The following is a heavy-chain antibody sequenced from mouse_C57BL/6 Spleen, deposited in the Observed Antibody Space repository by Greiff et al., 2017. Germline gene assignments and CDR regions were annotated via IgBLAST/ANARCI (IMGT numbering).Heavy chain of an antibody. CDR3: ARGYYGNYPWYFDV. J-gene: IGHJ1*03. Sequence: VQLKESGAELVKPGASVKLSCTASGFNIKDYYMHWVKQRTEQGLEWIGRIDPEDGETKYAPKFQGQATITADTSSNTAYLQPSSLTSEDTAVYYCARGYYGNYPWYFDVWGTGTPVTVSS. CDR2: IDPEDGET. D-gene: IGHD2-1*01. CDR1: GFNIKDYY. V-gene: IGHV14-2*01.